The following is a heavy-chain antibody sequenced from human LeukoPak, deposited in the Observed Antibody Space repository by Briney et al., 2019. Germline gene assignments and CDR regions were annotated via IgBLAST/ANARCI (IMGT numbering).Heavy chain of an antibody. V-gene: IGHV3-23*01. CDR3: AKESPQFDY. Sequence: GGSLRLSCTASGFTFSSYDMSWVRQAPGKGLEGVSSISAGGDITHYADSTQGRFTISRDNSKNTLYLQMNSLRAEDTAVYYCAKESPQFDYWGQGTLLTVSS. J-gene: IGHJ4*02. CDR2: ISAGGDIT. CDR1: GFTFSSYD.